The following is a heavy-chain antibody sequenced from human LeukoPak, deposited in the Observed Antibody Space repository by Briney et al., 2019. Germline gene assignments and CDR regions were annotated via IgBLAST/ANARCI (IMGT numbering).Heavy chain of an antibody. CDR2: ITHNGDTT. Sequence: PGGSLRLSXAGSEFTFSSYALSWVRQAPGKGLDWVSTITHNGDTTYYADSVKGRFTISRDNSKNTLYLQMNSLRAEDTAVYYCAKFLPTHIVVANYYFDYWGQGTLVTVSS. CDR3: AKFLPTHIVVANYYFDY. D-gene: IGHD2-21*01. V-gene: IGHV3-23*01. CDR1: EFTFSSYA. J-gene: IGHJ4*02.